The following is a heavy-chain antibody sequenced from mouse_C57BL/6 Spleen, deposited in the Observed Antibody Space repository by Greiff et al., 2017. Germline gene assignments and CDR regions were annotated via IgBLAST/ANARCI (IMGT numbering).Heavy chain of an antibody. CDR3: AREEGMTTALDV. J-gene: IGHJ1*03. Sequence: VPLPQPGAELVNPGASVQMSCKASGYTFPSYWITWVKQRPGQGLECIGDIYPGSGSTTYNEKFKSKAPLTVDTSSSTAYMQLSSLTSEDSAVYYCAREEGMTTALDVWGTGTTVTVSS. CDR1: GYTFPSYW. D-gene: IGHD2-13*01. V-gene: IGHV1-55*01. CDR2: IYPGSGST.